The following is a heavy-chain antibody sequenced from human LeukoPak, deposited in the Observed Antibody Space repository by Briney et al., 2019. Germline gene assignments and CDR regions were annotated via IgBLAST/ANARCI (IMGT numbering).Heavy chain of an antibody. Sequence: ASVKVSCKASGYTITGYYMHWVRLAPGQGLEWMGRINPNSGGTNYAQKFQGWVTMTRDTSISTAYMELSRLRSDDTAVYYCARGYSSGLDYWGQGTLVTVSS. D-gene: IGHD3-22*01. J-gene: IGHJ4*02. CDR1: GYTITGYY. CDR3: ARGYSSGLDY. CDR2: INPNSGGT. V-gene: IGHV1-2*04.